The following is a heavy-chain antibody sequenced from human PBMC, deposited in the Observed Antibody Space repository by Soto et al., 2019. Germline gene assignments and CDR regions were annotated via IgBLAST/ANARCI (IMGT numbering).Heavy chain of an antibody. Sequence: EVQLVESGGGLVQPGGSLRLSCAASGFTFSDYDMHWVRQTTGKGLEWVSAIGSAGETYYAGSVKGRFTISRENAKNSLYLQLNSLAAGDTAVYYCARANVGRLDYYYGMDVWGQGTSVTVSS. J-gene: IGHJ6*02. CDR2: IGSAGET. CDR3: ARANVGRLDYYYGMDV. V-gene: IGHV3-13*01. CDR1: GFTFSDYD. D-gene: IGHD1-26*01.